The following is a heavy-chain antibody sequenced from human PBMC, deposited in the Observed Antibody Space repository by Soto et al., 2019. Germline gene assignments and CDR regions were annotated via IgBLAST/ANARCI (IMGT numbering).Heavy chain of an antibody. CDR1: VFTFSNAW. J-gene: IGHJ6*02. Sequence: VRSLRLSCASSVFTFSNAWMSCVRHSPGKWLEWVGRIKSKTDGGTTDYAAPVKGRFTISRDDSKNTLYLQMNSLKTEDTAVYYCTTVAGTTDDYYYYGMDVWGQATTVSV. CDR2: IKSKTDGGTT. CDR3: TTVAGTTDDYYYYGMDV. D-gene: IGHD6-13*01. V-gene: IGHV3-15*01.